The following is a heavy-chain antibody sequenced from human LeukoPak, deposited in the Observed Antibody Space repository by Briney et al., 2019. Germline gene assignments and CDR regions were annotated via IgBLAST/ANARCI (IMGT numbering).Heavy chain of an antibody. J-gene: IGHJ4*02. CDR3: AREAVCSGCHYFDY. D-gene: IGHD6-19*01. CDR2: IYYSGST. V-gene: IGHV4-59*08. Sequence: SETLSLTCAVYGGSFSGYYWSWIRQPPGKGLEWIGYIYYSGSTNYNLSLKSRVTISVDTSKNQFSLKLSSVTAADTAVYYCAREAVCSGCHYFDYWGQGTLVTVSS. CDR1: GGSFSGYY.